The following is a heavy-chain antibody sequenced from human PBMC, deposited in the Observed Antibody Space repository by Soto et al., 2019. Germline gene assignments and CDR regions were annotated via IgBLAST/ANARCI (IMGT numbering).Heavy chain of an antibody. J-gene: IGHJ4*02. CDR3: AKDRSGWYYFDY. CDR1: GFTFSSHV. CDR2: ISVEGASS. D-gene: IGHD6-19*01. Sequence: EVQLLESGGGLVQPGGSLRLSCAASGFTFSSHVMNWVRQTPGKGLEWVSSISVEGASSSFEDSVKGRFSISRDNSKNTLYLQMNNLRAEDTGISHCAKDRSGWYYFDYWGQGTLVTVTS. V-gene: IGHV3-23*01.